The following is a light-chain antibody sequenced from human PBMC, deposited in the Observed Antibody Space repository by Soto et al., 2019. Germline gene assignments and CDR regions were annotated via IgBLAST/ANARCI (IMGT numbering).Light chain of an antibody. CDR2: RNN. CDR3: CSYAVRDTFYV. J-gene: IGLJ1*01. V-gene: IGLV1-47*01. Sequence: QSVLIQPPSASGTPGQRVTISCSGSSSNIGSNYVYWFQQLPGAAPKLLIYRNNQRPSGVPARFSGSKSGNTASLTISGLQADDEADYFCCSYAVRDTFYVFGTGTKVTVL. CDR1: SSNIGSNY.